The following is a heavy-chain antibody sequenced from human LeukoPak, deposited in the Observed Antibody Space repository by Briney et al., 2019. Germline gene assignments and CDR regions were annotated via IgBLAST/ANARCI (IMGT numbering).Heavy chain of an antibody. Sequence: RSLRLSCAASGFTFDDYAMHWVRQAPGKGLEWVSGISRNSGSIGYAEYVQGRFTITRDKANTSLYMELTSLRADDTALYYCAQDMPGVDGGGFDYWGQGTLVTVSS. J-gene: IGHJ4*02. CDR3: AQDMPGVDGGGFDY. CDR2: ISRNSGSI. CDR1: GFTFDDYA. V-gene: IGHV3-9*01. D-gene: IGHD3-3*01.